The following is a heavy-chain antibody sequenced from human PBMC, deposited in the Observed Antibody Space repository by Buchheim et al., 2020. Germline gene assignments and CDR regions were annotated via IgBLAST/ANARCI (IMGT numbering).Heavy chain of an antibody. Sequence: QVQLVESGGGVVQPGRSLRLSCAASGFTFSSYAMHWVRQAPGKGLEWVAVISYDGSNKYYADSVKGRFTISRDNSKNTLYLQMNSLRAEDTAVYYCARAVSTVTTNNWFDPWGQGTL. CDR2: ISYDGSNK. J-gene: IGHJ5*02. CDR3: ARAVSTVTTNNWFDP. D-gene: IGHD4-17*01. V-gene: IGHV3-30-3*01. CDR1: GFTFSSYA.